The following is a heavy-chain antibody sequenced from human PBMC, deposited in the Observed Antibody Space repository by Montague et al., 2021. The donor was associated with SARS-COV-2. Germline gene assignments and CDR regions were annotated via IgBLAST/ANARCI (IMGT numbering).Heavy chain of an antibody. Sequence: SETLSLTCTVSGGSISSYYWSWIRQPPGKGLEWIGYIYYSGSTNYNPSLKSRVTISVDTSKNQSSLKLSSVTAADTAVYYCARAAGYNWNYGYNWFDPWGQGTLVTVSS. V-gene: IGHV4-59*01. CDR3: ARAAGYNWNYGYNWFDP. D-gene: IGHD1-7*01. CDR1: GGSISSYY. J-gene: IGHJ5*02. CDR2: IYYSGST.